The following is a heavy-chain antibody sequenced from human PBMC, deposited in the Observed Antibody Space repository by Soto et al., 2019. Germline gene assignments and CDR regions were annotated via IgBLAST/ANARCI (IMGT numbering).Heavy chain of an antibody. CDR2: ISTSGSTI. CDR3: ARELAAAGSFDY. D-gene: IGHD6-13*01. V-gene: IGHV3-48*03. Sequence: GSLRLSCAASGFTFSRYEMNWVRQAPGKGLEWISYISTSGSTIYYADSVKGRFTISRDNAKNSLYLQMNSLRAEDTAVYYCARELAAAGSFDYWGQGTLVTVSS. CDR1: GFTFSRYE. J-gene: IGHJ4*02.